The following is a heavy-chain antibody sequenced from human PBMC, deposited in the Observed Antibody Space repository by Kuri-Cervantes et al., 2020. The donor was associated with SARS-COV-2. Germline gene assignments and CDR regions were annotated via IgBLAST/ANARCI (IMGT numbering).Heavy chain of an antibody. CDR1: GFTFSSYG. CDR3: ATNALLL. CDR2: ISYDGSNK. J-gene: IGHJ6*04. Sequence: LSLTCAASGFTFSSYGMHWVRQAPGKGLEWVAVISYDGSNKYYADSVKGRFTISRDNSKNTLYLQMNSLRAEDTAVYYCATNALLLWGKGTTVTVSS. V-gene: IGHV3-30*03. D-gene: IGHD3-22*01.